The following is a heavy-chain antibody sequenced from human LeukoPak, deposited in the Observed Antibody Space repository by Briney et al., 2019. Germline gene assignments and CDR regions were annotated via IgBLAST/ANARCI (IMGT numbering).Heavy chain of an antibody. J-gene: IGHJ4*02. Sequence: PGGSLRLSCAVSGFTFSNFWMRWVRQAPGKGLEWVANIKEDGSEDHFVDSVKGRFTISRDNAKNSLYLQMSSLRAEDTAVYYCVREYYYNSSGYRALRYWGQGTLVTVSS. CDR1: GFTFSNFW. CDR3: VREYYYNSSGYRALRY. D-gene: IGHD3-22*01. V-gene: IGHV3-7*01. CDR2: IKEDGSED.